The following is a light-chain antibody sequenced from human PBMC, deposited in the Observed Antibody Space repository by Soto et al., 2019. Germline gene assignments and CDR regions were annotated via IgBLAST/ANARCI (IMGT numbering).Light chain of an antibody. CDR2: DNN. Sequence: QSVLTQPPSASAAPGQRVTISCSGTISNIGDNHVSWYQQVPGKAPKLLIYDNNKRPSGIPDRFSGSRSGTSATLAITGLQTGDEADYICGTWDTTMSGLLFSGGTKLTVL. J-gene: IGLJ2*01. CDR1: ISNIGDNH. CDR3: GTWDTTMSGLL. V-gene: IGLV1-51*01.